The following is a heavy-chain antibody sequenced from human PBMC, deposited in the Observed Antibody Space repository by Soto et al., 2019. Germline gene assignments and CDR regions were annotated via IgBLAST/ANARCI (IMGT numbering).Heavy chain of an antibody. J-gene: IGHJ6*02. D-gene: IGHD3-3*01. V-gene: IGHV1-2*02. CDR1: GYTFSGYY. Sequence: SANVSCGESGYTFSGYYMHWVRQAPGQGLEWMGWINPNVGGTNSAQKFQGSVTMTRDTSISTAYMELSRLRSDDTAVYSCAREKCITIFGVVPSMDVWGQGTKVTVYS. CDR3: AREKCITIFGVVPSMDV. CDR2: INPNVGGT.